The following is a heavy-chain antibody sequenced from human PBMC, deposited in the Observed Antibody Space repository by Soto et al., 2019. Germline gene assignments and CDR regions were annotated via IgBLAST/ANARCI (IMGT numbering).Heavy chain of an antibody. J-gene: IGHJ6*02. V-gene: IGHV1-8*01. D-gene: IGHD6-6*01. Sequence: ASVKVSCKDSGYTITSDVINWVLQANGKGLEWMGWMNPNSGNTGYAQKFQGRVTMTRNTSISTAYMELSSLRSEDTAVYYCARGGSSSDWDYYYGMDVWGQGTTVTVSS. CDR1: GYTITSDV. CDR3: ARGGSSSDWDYYYGMDV. CDR2: MNPNSGNT.